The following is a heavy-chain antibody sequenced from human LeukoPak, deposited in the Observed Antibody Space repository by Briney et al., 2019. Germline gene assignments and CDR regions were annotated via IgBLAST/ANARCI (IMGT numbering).Heavy chain of an antibody. CDR1: DDSISSSTYY. D-gene: IGHD2-2*01. V-gene: IGHV4-30-2*01. CDR3: AREYQLPRGWFDP. J-gene: IGHJ5*02. CDR2: IYHSGST. Sequence: SETLSLTCTVSDDSISSSTYYWGWIRQPPGKGLEWIGYIYHSGSTYYNPSLKSRVTISVDRSKNQFSLKLSSVTAADTAVYYCAREYQLPRGWFDPWGQGTLVTVSS.